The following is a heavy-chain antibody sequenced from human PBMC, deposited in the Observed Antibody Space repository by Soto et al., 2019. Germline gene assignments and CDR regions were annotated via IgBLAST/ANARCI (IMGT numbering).Heavy chain of an antibody. CDR2: IWYDGSNK. Sequence: GGSLRLSCAASGFTFSSYGMHWVRQAPGKGLEWVAVIWYDGSNKYYADSVKGRFTISRDNSKNTLYLQMNSLRAEDTAVYYCARGGGERGYSYGYVGYWGQGTLVTVSS. J-gene: IGHJ4*02. D-gene: IGHD5-18*01. CDR1: GFTFSSYG. CDR3: ARGGGERGYSYGYVGY. V-gene: IGHV3-33*01.